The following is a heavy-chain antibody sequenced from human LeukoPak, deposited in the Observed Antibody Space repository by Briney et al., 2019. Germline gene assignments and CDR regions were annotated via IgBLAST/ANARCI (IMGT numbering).Heavy chain of an antibody. V-gene: IGHV4-61*02. D-gene: IGHD4-11*01. CDR1: GGSISSGSYY. Sequence: PSQTLSLTCTVSGGSISSGSYYWSWIRQPAGKGLEWIGRIYTTGSTNYNPSLQSRVTISVDMSQNQFSLKLNSVTAADTAVYYCARVAHSNYVDYWGQGILVTVSS. J-gene: IGHJ4*02. CDR2: IYTTGST. CDR3: ARVAHSNYVDY.